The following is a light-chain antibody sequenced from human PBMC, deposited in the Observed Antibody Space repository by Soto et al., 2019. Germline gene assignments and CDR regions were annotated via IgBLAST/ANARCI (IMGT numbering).Light chain of an antibody. J-gene: IGKJ3*01. V-gene: IGKV3-15*01. CDR1: QSVYNT. CDR2: GAA. Sequence: EILMTQSPATLSVSPWERATLSWRASQSVYNTLAWYQQKPGQAPRLLIYGAATRATGIPARFSGSGSGTEFTLTISSLQSEDFAAYFCQQYNNWPPVTFGPGTKVDIK. CDR3: QQYNNWPPVT.